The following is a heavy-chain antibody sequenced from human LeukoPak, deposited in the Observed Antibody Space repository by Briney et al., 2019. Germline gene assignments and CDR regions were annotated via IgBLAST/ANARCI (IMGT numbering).Heavy chain of an antibody. CDR2: ISYDGSNK. V-gene: IGHV3-30*18. Sequence: PGGSLRLSCAASGFTFSSYGMHWVRQAPGKGLEWVAVISYDGSNKYYADSVKGRFTISRDNSKNTLYLQMNSLRAEDTAVYYCAKEGLRKTGWYYYYMDVWGKGTTVTVSS. J-gene: IGHJ6*03. CDR3: AKEGLRKTGWYYYYMDV. CDR1: GFTFSSYG. D-gene: IGHD5-18*01.